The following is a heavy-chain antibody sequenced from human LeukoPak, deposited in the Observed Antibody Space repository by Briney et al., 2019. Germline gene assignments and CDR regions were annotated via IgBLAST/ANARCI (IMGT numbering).Heavy chain of an antibody. J-gene: IGHJ5*02. V-gene: IGHV3-23*01. CDR3: AKDGAYYDFWSGYPWFDP. D-gene: IGHD3-3*01. CDR1: GFTFSSYD. CDR2: ISGSGGST. Sequence: PGGSLRLSCAASGFTFSSYDMTWVRQAPGKGLEWVSAISGSGGSTYYADSVKGRFTISRDNSKNTLYLQMNSLRAEDTAVYYCAKDGAYYDFWSGYPWFDPWGQGTLVTVSS.